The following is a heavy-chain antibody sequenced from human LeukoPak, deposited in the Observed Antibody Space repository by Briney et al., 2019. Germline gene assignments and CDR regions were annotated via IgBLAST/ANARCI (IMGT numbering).Heavy chain of an antibody. Sequence: SETLSLTCTVSGGSISSYYWSWIRQPPGKGLEWIGYIYYSGSTNYNPSLKSRVTISVDTSKNQFSLQLSSVTAADTAVYYCANYSRDGYYFDYWGQGTLVTVSS. CDR1: GGSISSYY. CDR3: ANYSRDGYYFDY. V-gene: IGHV4-59*08. D-gene: IGHD2-15*01. J-gene: IGHJ4*02. CDR2: IYYSGST.